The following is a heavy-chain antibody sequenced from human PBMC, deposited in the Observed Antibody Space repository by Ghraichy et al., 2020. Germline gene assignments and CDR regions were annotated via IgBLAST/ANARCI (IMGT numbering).Heavy chain of an antibody. CDR1: GYTFTSYD. CDR2: MNPNSGNT. CDR3: ARGSAPSITIFGVVNLYYYXXXXXXXXXXXXXXXXSASEQKNCHLDS. D-gene: IGHD3-3*01. V-gene: IGHV1-8*01. Sequence: ASVKVSCKASGYTFTSYDINWVRQATGQGLEWMGWMNPNSGNTGYAQKFQGRVTMTRNTSISTAYMELSSLRSEDTAVYYCARGSAPSITIFGVVNLYYYXXXXXXXXXXXXXXXXSASEQKNCHLDS. J-gene: IGHJ5*01.